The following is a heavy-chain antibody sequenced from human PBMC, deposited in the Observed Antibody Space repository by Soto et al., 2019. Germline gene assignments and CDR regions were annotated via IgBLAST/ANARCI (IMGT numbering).Heavy chain of an antibody. D-gene: IGHD3-3*01. J-gene: IGHJ5*02. CDR1: GFTFSSYA. Sequence: QVQLVESGGGVVQPGRSLRLSCAASGFTFSSYAMHWVRQAPGKGLEWVAVISYDGSNKYYADSVKGRFTISRDNSKNTLYLQMNSLRAVDTAVYYCARDRDFGVVILISNWFDPWGQGTLVTVSS. CDR3: ARDRDFGVVILISNWFDP. CDR2: ISYDGSNK. V-gene: IGHV3-30-3*01.